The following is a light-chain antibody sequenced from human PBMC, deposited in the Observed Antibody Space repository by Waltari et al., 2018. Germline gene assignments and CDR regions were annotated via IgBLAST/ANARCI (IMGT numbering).Light chain of an antibody. CDR2: GTS. Sequence: DIVMTQSPATLSLSPGESATLSCRASQSLTRSTFAWFQKKPGQPPRLLIYGTSTRAAGIPDRFSGSGSGTDFSLTISGLQPEDFATYYCQQYDYWPWTFGQGTRVE. J-gene: IGKJ1*01. CDR1: QSLTRST. CDR3: QQYDYWPWT. V-gene: IGKV3D-15*01.